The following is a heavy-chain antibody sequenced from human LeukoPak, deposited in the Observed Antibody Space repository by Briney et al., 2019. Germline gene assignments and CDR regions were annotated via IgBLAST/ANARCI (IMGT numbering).Heavy chain of an antibody. CDR3: ARVPAAMGYYYYYYMDV. J-gene: IGHJ6*03. D-gene: IGHD2-2*01. CDR2: MNPNSGNT. CDR1: GYTFTSYD. Sequence: ASVKVSCKASGYTFTSYDINWVRQATGQGLEWTGWMNPNSGNTGYAQKFQGRVTITRNTSISTAYMELSSLRSEDTAVYYCARVPAAMGYYYYYYMDVWGKGTTVTVSS. V-gene: IGHV1-8*03.